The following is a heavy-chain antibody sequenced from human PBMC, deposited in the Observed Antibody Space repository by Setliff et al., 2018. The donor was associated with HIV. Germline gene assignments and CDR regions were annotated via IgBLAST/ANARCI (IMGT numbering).Heavy chain of an antibody. J-gene: IGHJ1*01. CDR3: ARARRAGSGPKYFQH. CDR1: GGSISSYY. V-gene: IGHV4-4*07. Sequence: SETLSLTCAVSGGSISSYYWSWIRQPAGKGLEWIGRIYTSGSTNYNPSLKSRVTISVDTSRNQFSLKLSSATAADTAVYYCARARRAGSGPKYFQHWGQGTLVTVSS. D-gene: IGHD2-15*01. CDR2: IYTSGST.